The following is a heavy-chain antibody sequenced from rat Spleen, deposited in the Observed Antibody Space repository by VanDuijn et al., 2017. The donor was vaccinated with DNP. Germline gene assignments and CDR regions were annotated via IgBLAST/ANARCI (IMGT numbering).Heavy chain of an antibody. V-gene: IGHV5-31*01. Sequence: EVQLVESGGGLVEPGRSLKLYCVASGFTFSNYWMNWLRQAPGKGLEWVAYISYDGGSTYYRDSVKGRFTISRDNAKSTLYLQMDSLRSEDTATYYCTSNPHIRTAAPFDYWGQGVMVTVSS. CDR2: ISYDGGST. CDR3: TSNPHIRTAAPFDY. D-gene: IGHD3-8*01. J-gene: IGHJ2*01. CDR1: GFTFSNYW.